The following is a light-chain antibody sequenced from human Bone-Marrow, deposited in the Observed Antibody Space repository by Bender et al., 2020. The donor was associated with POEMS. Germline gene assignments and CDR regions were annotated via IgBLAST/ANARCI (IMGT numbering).Light chain of an antibody. CDR2: INN. V-gene: IGLV1-44*01. CDR1: SSNIGTNP. Sequence: QSVLTQPPSASGTPGQRVTISCSGSSSNIGTNPVNWYQQLPGTAPKLLIYINNQRPSGVPDRFSGSKSGTSASLAISGLQSEDEDDYDCAAWEDSLNGWVFGGRTKLTVL. CDR3: AAWEDSLNGWV. J-gene: IGLJ3*02.